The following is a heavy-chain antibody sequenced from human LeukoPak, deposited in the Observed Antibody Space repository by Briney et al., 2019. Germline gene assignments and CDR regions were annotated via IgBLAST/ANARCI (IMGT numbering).Heavy chain of an antibody. V-gene: IGHV4-59*12. J-gene: IGHJ3*02. CDR2: IYYSGST. D-gene: IGHD6-6*01. CDR1: GGSISSYY. CDR3: ASLTSSIAAWGDAFDI. Sequence: PSETLSLTCTVSGGSISSYYWSWIRQPPGKGLEWIGYIYYSGSTNYNPSLKSRVTISVDTSKNQFSLKLSSVTAADTAVYYCASLTSSIAAWGDAFDIWGQGTMVTVSS.